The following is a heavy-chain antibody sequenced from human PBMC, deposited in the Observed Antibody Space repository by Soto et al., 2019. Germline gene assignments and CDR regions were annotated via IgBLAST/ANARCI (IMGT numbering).Heavy chain of an antibody. V-gene: IGHV1-18*01. J-gene: IGHJ6*02. CDR1: GYTFTSHG. Sequence: ASVKVSCKASGYTFTSHGISWVRQAPRPGLEWMGWISAYNGNASHAQKLQGRVTMTTDTSTSTAYMELRSLRSDDTFVYNCARDGYSRFLEWLLPQFGYYGMEVWGQGTTVTVSS. CDR2: ISAYNGNA. D-gene: IGHD3-3*01. CDR3: ARDGYSRFLEWLLPQFGYYGMEV.